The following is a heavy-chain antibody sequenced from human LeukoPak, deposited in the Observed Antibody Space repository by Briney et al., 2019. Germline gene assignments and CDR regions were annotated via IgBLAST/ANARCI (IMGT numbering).Heavy chain of an antibody. CDR2: IYSGGST. V-gene: IGHV3-66*01. J-gene: IGHJ4*02. D-gene: IGHD5-18*01. Sequence: GGSLRLSCAASGFTVSANYMSWVRQAPGKGLEWVSVIYSGGSTYYADSVKGRFTISRDNSKNTLYLQMNSLRAEDTAVYYCARAGYSYGRGSSFDYWGQGTLVTVSS. CDR3: ARAGYSYGRGSSFDY. CDR1: GFTVSANY.